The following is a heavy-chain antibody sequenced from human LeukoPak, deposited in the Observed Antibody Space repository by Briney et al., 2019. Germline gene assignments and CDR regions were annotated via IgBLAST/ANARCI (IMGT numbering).Heavy chain of an antibody. V-gene: IGHV4-39*07. CDR3: ASGIWFGELNWFFDF. CDR2: IYYGGST. Sequence: SETLSLTCTVSGGSIRSSSYYWGWIRQPPGKGLEWIGSIYYGGSTYYNPSLKSRVTISLDTSRNQFSVKLNSVTAADTAVYYCASGIWFGELNWFFDFWGRGTLVTVSS. D-gene: IGHD3-10*01. J-gene: IGHJ2*01. CDR1: GGSIRSSSYY.